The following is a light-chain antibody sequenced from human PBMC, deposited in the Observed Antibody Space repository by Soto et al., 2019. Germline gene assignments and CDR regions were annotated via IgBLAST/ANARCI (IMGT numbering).Light chain of an antibody. Sequence: DIQMTQSPSSLSASVGDRVTITCQASQNINNYLNWYQQKPGRAPKLLIYDASNLEAGVPSRFRGSGSGTDFTFTISRLQPEDIATYYCQQYDHLPITFGQGTRLEIK. CDR2: DAS. V-gene: IGKV1-33*01. CDR3: QQYDHLPIT. CDR1: QNINNY. J-gene: IGKJ5*01.